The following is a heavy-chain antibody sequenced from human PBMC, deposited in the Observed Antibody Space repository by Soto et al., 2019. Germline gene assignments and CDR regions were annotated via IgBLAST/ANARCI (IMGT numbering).Heavy chain of an antibody. D-gene: IGHD3-16*01. CDR1: GGSISSSSYY. Sequence: QLQLQESGPGLVKPSETLSLTCTVSGGSISSSSYYWGWIRQPPGKELEWIGAIYHSGSTYYHPSFKSRVTISVDTSKNQFSLRLTSLTAADTAVYFCARQTGGFGYYFDYWGQGTLVTVSS. V-gene: IGHV4-39*01. CDR3: ARQTGGFGYYFDY. J-gene: IGHJ4*02. CDR2: IYHSGST.